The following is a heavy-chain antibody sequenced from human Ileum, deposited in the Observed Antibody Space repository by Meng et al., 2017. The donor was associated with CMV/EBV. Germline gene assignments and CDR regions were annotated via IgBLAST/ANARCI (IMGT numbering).Heavy chain of an antibody. D-gene: IGHD7-27*01. V-gene: IGHV3-48*04. Sequence: GESLKISCAASGFTFSSYSMNWVRQAPGKGLEWVSYISSSGSTIYYADSVKGRFTISRDNAKNSLYLQMNSLRAEDTAVYYCARDLGYYYYGMDVWGQGTTVTVSS. CDR1: GFTFSSYS. J-gene: IGHJ6*02. CDR2: ISSSGSTI. CDR3: ARDLGYYYYGMDV.